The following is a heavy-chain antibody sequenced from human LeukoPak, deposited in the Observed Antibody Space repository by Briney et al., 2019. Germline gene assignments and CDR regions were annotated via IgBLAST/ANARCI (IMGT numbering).Heavy chain of an antibody. CDR3: ARVIRDSGGYYHWFDP. D-gene: IGHD3-22*01. V-gene: IGHV4-31*03. CDR2: IYYSGST. J-gene: IGHJ5*02. CDR1: GASIRRADYY. Sequence: PSETLYLTCTVSGASIRRADYYWSWIRQHPGRGLEWIGYIYYSGSTYYNPSLKSRVNISVDTSKNQFSLKLSSVTAADTAVYHCARVIRDSGGYYHWFDPWGQGTLVTVSS.